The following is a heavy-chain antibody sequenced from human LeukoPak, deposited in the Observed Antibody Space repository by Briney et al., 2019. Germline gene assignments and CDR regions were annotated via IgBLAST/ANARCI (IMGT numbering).Heavy chain of an antibody. V-gene: IGHV4-4*07. Sequence: SETLSLTCTVSGASINDYYWSWIRQPAGKGLEWIGRIYNFGSTNYNPSLKSRVTMSEDTSKNQFSLNLSSVTAADTAVYYCARMGSSWHFYSMDVWGKGTTVTVSS. CDR1: GASINDYY. CDR3: ARMGSSWHFYSMDV. CDR2: IYNFGST. J-gene: IGHJ6*03. D-gene: IGHD6-13*01.